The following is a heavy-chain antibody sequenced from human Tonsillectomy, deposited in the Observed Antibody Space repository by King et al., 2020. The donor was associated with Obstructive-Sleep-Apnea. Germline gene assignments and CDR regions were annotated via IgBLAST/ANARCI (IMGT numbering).Heavy chain of an antibody. CDR1: GGSISSSSYY. CDR3: ARDRFWRGYDNDY. J-gene: IGHJ4*02. V-gene: IGHV4-39*07. CDR2: IYYSGST. Sequence: LQLQESGPGLVKPSETLSLTCTVSGGSISSSSYYWGWIRQPPGKGLEWIGSIYYSGSTYYNPSLKSRVTISVDTSKNQFSLKLSSVTAADTAVYYCARDRFWRGYDNDYWGQGTLVTVSS. D-gene: IGHD3-3*01.